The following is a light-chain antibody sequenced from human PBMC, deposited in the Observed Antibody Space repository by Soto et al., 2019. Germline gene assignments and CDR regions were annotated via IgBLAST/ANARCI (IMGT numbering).Light chain of an antibody. CDR2: GAS. V-gene: IGKV3D-20*02. Sequence: EIVLTQSPVTLSLSPGERATLSCRAGETVSSADLAWYQQRPGQAPRLLIYGASSRAAGIPDRFSGSGSGTDFTLTISSLEPEDFAVYYCQQRSNWLTFGGGTKVDIK. J-gene: IGKJ4*01. CDR3: QQRSNWLT. CDR1: ETVSSAD.